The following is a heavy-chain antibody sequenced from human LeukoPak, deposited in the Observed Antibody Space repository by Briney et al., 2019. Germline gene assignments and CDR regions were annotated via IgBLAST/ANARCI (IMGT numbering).Heavy chain of an antibody. Sequence: GGSLRLFCAASGFPFSSYVMHWLRQTPGKGLEWVAVIWFDGGKIYYADSVKGRFTISRDNSKNTLYLQMNSLRAEDTAVYHCARDFTNIRGGGYFDNWGQGTLVTASS. CDR3: ARDFTNIRGGGYFDN. J-gene: IGHJ4*02. D-gene: IGHD2/OR15-2a*01. V-gene: IGHV3-33*01. CDR2: IWFDGGKI. CDR1: GFPFSSYV.